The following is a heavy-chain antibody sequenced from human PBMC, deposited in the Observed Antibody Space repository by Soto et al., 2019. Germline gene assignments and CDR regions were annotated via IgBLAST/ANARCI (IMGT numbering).Heavy chain of an antibody. CDR3: ADNWNYPDYFDY. Sequence: EVQLLESGGGLVQTGGSLRLSCAASGFTFSSYAMSWVRQAPGKGLEWVSAISGSGGSTYYADSVKGRFTISRDNSKNTLYLQMNSLRAEDTAVYYCADNWNYPDYFDYWGQGTLVTVSS. CDR1: GFTFSSYA. CDR2: ISGSGGST. D-gene: IGHD1-7*01. J-gene: IGHJ4*02. V-gene: IGHV3-23*01.